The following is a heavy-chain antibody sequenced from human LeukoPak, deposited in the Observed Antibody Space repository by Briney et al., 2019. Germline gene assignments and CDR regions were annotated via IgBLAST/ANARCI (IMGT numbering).Heavy chain of an antibody. CDR2: ISYDGTIK. Sequence: GGSLRLSCAASGSTFSSYGMHWVRQAPGKGLEWVALISYDGTIKFYADSVKGRFTISRDNSKNTLYLQMSSLRPEDTAVYYCVAYGANSGDYYFDLWGRGTLVTVSS. CDR3: VAYGANSGDYYFDL. D-gene: IGHD4-23*01. CDR1: GSTFSSYG. J-gene: IGHJ2*01. V-gene: IGHV3-30*03.